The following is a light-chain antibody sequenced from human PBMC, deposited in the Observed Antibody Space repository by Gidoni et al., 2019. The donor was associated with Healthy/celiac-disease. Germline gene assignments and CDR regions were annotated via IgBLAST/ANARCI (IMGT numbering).Light chain of an antibody. J-gene: IGKJ3*01. V-gene: IGKV3-20*01. Sequence: EIVLTQSPGTLSLSPGERATLSCRASQSVSSSYLAWYQQNTGQAPRLLIYGASSRATGIPDRFSGSGSGTDFTLTISRLEPEDFAVYYCQQYGSSLFTFGPGTKVDIK. CDR3: QQYGSSLFT. CDR1: QSVSSSY. CDR2: GAS.